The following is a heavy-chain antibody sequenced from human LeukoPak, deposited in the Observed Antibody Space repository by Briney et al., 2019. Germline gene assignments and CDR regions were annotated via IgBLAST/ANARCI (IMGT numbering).Heavy chain of an antibody. J-gene: IGHJ4*02. D-gene: IGHD5-18*01. Sequence: XQXLXXXGRINPNSGGTNYAQKFQGRVTMTRDTSISTAYMELSRLRFDDTAVFYCARDYSRGHSYGADYWGQGTLVTASS. CDR2: INPNSGGT. CDR3: ARDYSRGHSYGADY. V-gene: IGHV1-2*06.